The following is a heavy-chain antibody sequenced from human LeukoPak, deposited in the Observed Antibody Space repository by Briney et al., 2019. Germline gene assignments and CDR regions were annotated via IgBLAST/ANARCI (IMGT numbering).Heavy chain of an antibody. V-gene: IGHV5-51*01. Sequence: GESLQISCKGSGYSFTSYWIGWVRPMPGKGLEWMGIIYPGDSDTRYSPSFQGQVTISADKSISTAYLQWSSLKASDTAMYYCARTDSSSTSCLNYWGQGTLVTVSS. J-gene: IGHJ4*02. D-gene: IGHD2-2*01. CDR3: ARTDSSSTSCLNY. CDR1: GYSFTSYW. CDR2: IYPGDSDT.